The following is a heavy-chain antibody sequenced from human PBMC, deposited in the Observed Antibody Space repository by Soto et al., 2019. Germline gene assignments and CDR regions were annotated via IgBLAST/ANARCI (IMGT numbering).Heavy chain of an antibody. J-gene: IGHJ6*02. D-gene: IGHD3-3*01. CDR2: ISGSGGRT. CDR1: GFTFSSYA. CDR3: AKADDFWSGYHLHYYYGMHV. V-gene: IGHV3-23*01. Sequence: GGSLRLSCAASGFTFSSYAMSWVRQAPGKGLEWVSGISGSGGRTYYADSVKGRFTISRDNSKHTLYLQMNSLRAEDTAVYYCAKADDFWSGYHLHYYYGMHVWGPAPTVTVSS.